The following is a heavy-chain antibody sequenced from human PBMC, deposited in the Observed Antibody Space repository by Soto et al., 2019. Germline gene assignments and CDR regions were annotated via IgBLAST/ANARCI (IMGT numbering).Heavy chain of an antibody. Sequence: QLQLQESGPGLVKPSETLSLTCTVSGGSIDRSNYYWDWIRQSPGKGLEWIGTTYYNGNAYYNPSLKSRVTMSVDTSKNQFSLKLISVTAADTAVYYCARHFVAVVIKGWGPWGQGTLVTVSS. V-gene: IGHV4-39*01. J-gene: IGHJ5*02. CDR1: GGSIDRSNYY. CDR3: ARHFVAVVIKGWGP. CDR2: TYYNGNA. D-gene: IGHD3-22*01.